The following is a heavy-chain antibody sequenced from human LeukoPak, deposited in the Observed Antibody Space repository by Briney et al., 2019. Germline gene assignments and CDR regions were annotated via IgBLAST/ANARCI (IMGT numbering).Heavy chain of an antibody. CDR3: ARVAYGSGSYVHY. V-gene: IGHV1-8*01. Sequence: ASVKVSCKASGYTFTSYDINWVRQATGQGLEWMGWMNPNSGNTGYAQKFKGRVTMTRNTSISTAYLELGSLRSEDTAVYYCARVAYGSGSYVHYWGQGTLVTVSS. D-gene: IGHD3-10*01. J-gene: IGHJ4*02. CDR1: GYTFTSYD. CDR2: MNPNSGNT.